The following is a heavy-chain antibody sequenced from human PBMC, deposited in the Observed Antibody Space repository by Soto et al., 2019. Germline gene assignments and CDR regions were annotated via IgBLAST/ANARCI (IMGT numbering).Heavy chain of an antibody. D-gene: IGHD2-21*01. J-gene: IGHJ5*02. V-gene: IGHV4-39*01. CDR1: GDSISSSYY. CDR2: VYYTGFT. Sequence: QLQLQESGPGLVKPSETLSLTCTVSGDSISSSYYWGWVRQPPGKGLECIGAVYYTGFTYYNPSLKSRLTISQDTSKNQFSLRLSSVTAADTAIYYCARLPVVVIALGYFDPWGPGTLVTVSS. CDR3: ARLPVVVIALGYFDP.